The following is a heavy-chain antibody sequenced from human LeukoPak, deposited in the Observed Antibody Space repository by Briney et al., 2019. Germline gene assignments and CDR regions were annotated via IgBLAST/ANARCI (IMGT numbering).Heavy chain of an antibody. CDR1: GYSITSGYY. Sequence: SETLSLTCTVSGYSITSGYYWGWFRQPPGKGLEWIGSIYHSGDSFYNPSLKTRVTISVDTSRNQFSLKLISVTAADTALYYCAKFSVSQAWFAPWGQGTLVTVSS. CDR3: AKFSVSQAWFAP. V-gene: IGHV4-38-2*02. CDR2: IYHSGDS. J-gene: IGHJ5*02.